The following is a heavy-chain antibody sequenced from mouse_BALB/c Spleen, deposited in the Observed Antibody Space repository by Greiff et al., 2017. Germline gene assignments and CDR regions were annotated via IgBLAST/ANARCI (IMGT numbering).Heavy chain of an antibody. V-gene: IGHV5-4*02. Sequence: EVMLVESGGGLVKPGGSLKLSCAASGFTFSDYYMYWVRQTPEKRLEWVATISDGGSYTYYPDSVKGRFTISRDNAKNNLYLQMSSLKSEDTAMYYCARDHDGLDYWGQGTTLTVSS. CDR1: GFTFSDYY. J-gene: IGHJ2*01. CDR2: ISDGGSYT. CDR3: ARDHDGLDY. D-gene: IGHD2-3*01.